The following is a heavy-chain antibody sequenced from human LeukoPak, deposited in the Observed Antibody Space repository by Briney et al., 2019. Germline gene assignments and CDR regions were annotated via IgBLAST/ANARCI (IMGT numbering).Heavy chain of an antibody. V-gene: IGHV3-21*01. CDR2: ISSSSSYI. D-gene: IGHD3-10*01. J-gene: IGHJ3*02. Sequence: PGGSLRLSCAASGFTFSSYSMNWVRQAPGKGLEWVSSISSSSSYIYYADSVKGRFTISRDNAKNTLYLQMNSLRAEDTAVYYCAKDFVWFGELDAFDIWGQGTMVTVSS. CDR3: AKDFVWFGELDAFDI. CDR1: GFTFSSYS.